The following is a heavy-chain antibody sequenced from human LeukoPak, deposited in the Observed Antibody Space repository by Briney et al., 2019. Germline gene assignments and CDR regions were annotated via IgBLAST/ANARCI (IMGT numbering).Heavy chain of an antibody. Sequence: SVKVSCKASGYTFTGYYMHWVRQAPGQGLEWMGGIIPIFGTANYAQKFQGRVTITTDESTSTAYMELSSLRSEDTAVYYCASGYYDSSGYPEFDYWGQGTLVTVSS. CDR3: ASGYYDSSGYPEFDY. V-gene: IGHV1-69*05. CDR1: GYTFTGYY. J-gene: IGHJ4*02. CDR2: IIPIFGTA. D-gene: IGHD3-22*01.